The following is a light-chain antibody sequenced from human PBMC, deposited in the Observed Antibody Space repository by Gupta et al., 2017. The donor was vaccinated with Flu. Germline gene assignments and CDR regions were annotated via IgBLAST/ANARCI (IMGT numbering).Light chain of an antibody. J-gene: IGLJ3*02. V-gene: IGLV2-23*01. Sequence: SPLTQPASVSRSPGPSITISCTGSTNNIGTYKLVSWYQQHTGKVPKLIIYEADKRPAGISLRFSASRAGNTASLTISGLQAEDEADYYCLSYAGGGTLVFGGGTKVTGL. CDR2: EAD. CDR1: TNNIGTYKL. CDR3: LSYAGGGTLV.